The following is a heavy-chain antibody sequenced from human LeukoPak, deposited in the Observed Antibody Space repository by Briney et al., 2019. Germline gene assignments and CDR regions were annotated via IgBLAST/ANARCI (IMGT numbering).Heavy chain of an antibody. CDR1: VYAFTSYG. D-gene: IGHD3-10*01. V-gene: IGHV1-18*01. CDR3: ARVILSVVRGRDWFDP. CDR2: ISAYNGNT. Sequence: GASVKVSCTASVYAFTSYGISCVRQAPGQGLEWMGWISAYNGNTDYAQTLQCRVTMTTDTSTGTAYMELRCLRSDDTAVYYCARVILSVVRGRDWFDPWGQGTLVTVSS. J-gene: IGHJ5*02.